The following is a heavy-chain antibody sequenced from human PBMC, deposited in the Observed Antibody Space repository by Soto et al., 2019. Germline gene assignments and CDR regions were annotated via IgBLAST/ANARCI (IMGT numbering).Heavy chain of an antibody. CDR2: IHYSGSI. CDR3: AREHDGGDSLDF. J-gene: IGHJ6*02. CDR1: GGSISSDYYH. D-gene: IGHD2-21*02. V-gene: IGHV4-30-4*08. Sequence: QVQLQQSGPGLVKPSQTLSLTCTVSGGSISSDYYHWIWIRLSPGKGLEWIGYIHYSGSILYNPSLKTRHNLSVETSKKQFSLHRHSGTADDTAVYCCAREHDGGDSLDFWGQGTTVTVSS.